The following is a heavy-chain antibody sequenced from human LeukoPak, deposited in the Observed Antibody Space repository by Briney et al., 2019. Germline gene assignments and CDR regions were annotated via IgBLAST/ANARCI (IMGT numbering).Heavy chain of an antibody. CDR1: GGSISRYY. D-gene: IGHD6-6*01. Sequence: SETLSLTCAVSGGSISRYYWSWIRQPPGKGLEWIGYIYYSGSTSYNPSLKSPVTMSIDTSKNQFSLRLSSVTAADTAVYYCASRPGSTAFDYWGQGTLVTVSS. J-gene: IGHJ4*02. CDR2: IYYSGST. V-gene: IGHV4-59*01. CDR3: ASRPGSTAFDY.